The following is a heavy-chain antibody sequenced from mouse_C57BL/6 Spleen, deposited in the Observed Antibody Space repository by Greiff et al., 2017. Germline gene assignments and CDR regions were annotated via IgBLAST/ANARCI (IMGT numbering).Heavy chain of an antibody. J-gene: IGHJ3*01. Sequence: EVKLLESGPELVKPGASVKISCKASGYAFTGYYMHWVKQRHGNILDWIGYIYPYNGVSSYNQNVKGKATLTVDKSSSTAYMELRSLTSEDSAVYYWASSFSNSWFAYWGQGTLVTVSA. CDR2: IYPYNGVS. CDR3: ASSFSNSWFAY. D-gene: IGHD2-5*01. CDR1: GYAFTGYY. V-gene: IGHV1-31*01.